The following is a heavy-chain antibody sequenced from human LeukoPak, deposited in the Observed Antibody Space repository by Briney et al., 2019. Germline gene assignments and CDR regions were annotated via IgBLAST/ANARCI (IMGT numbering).Heavy chain of an antibody. Sequence: PGGSLRLSCAASGFTFSSYSMNWVRQAPGKGLEWVSSISSSSSYIYYADSVKGRFTISRDNAKNSLYLQMNSLRAEDTAVYYCAREFTGHSWDTYCYGMDVWGQGTTVTVSS. CDR2: ISSSSSYI. CDR1: GFTFSSYS. J-gene: IGHJ6*02. V-gene: IGHV3-21*01. D-gene: IGHD2-8*02. CDR3: AREFTGHSWDTYCYGMDV.